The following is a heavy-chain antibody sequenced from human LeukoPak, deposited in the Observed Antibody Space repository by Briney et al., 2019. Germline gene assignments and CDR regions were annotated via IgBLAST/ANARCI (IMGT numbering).Heavy chain of an antibody. CDR1: GFTFSTYN. CDR2: IGSISNNYK. J-gene: IGHJ4*02. V-gene: IGHV3-21*04. Sequence: GGSLRLSCEASGFTFSTYNMHWVRQAPGKGLEWGSTIGSISNNYKYYADSVKGRFTISRDNAKNSLYLQMNSLRAEDTAVYYCATPLDYYDRSDSHQGGDWGQGTLVTVSS. D-gene: IGHD3-22*01. CDR3: ATPLDYYDRSDSHQGGD.